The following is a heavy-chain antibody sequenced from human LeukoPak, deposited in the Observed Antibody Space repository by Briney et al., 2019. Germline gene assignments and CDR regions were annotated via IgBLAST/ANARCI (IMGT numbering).Heavy chain of an antibody. Sequence: GASVKVSCKASGYTFTSYAMHWVRQAPGQRLEWMGWINAGNGNTKYSQKFQGRVTITRDTSASTAYMELSSLRSEDTAVYYCARVARPLKIAAAPYFDYWGQETLVTVSS. V-gene: IGHV1-3*01. CDR1: GYTFTSYA. J-gene: IGHJ4*02. CDR2: INAGNGNT. D-gene: IGHD6-13*01. CDR3: ARVARPLKIAAAPYFDY.